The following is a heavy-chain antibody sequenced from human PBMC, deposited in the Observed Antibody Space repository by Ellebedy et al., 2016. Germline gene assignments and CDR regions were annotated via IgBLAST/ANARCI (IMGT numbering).Heavy chain of an antibody. J-gene: IGHJ5*02. CDR2: ISAYNGNT. CDR3: ARDHDILTGYLNWFDP. V-gene: IGHV1-18*01. D-gene: IGHD3-9*01. Sequence: ASVKVSXXASGYTFTSYGISWVRQAPGQGLEWMGWISAYNGNTNYAQKLQGRVTMTTDTSTSTAYMELRSLRSDDTAVYYCARDHDILTGYLNWFDPWGQGTLVTVSS. CDR1: GYTFTSYG.